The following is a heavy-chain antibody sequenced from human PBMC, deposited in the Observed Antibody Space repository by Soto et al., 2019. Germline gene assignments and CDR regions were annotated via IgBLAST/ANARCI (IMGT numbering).Heavy chain of an antibody. CDR3: VGANSSIVASPFDY. CDR1: GLTFTNYW. D-gene: IGHD5-12*01. V-gene: IGHV3-7*01. Sequence: PGGSLRLSCAASGLTFTNYWMNWVRQAPGKGLEWVANIKPDGSGTYYVDSLKGRFTISRDNDKNSLFLQMNSLRVEDTAMYYCVGANSSIVASPFDYWGQGTLVTVSS. CDR2: IKPDGSGT. J-gene: IGHJ4*02.